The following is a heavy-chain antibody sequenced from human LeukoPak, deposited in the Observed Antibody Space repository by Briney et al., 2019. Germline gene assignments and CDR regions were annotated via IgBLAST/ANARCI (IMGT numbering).Heavy chain of an antibody. CDR1: GYTFTSYG. V-gene: IGHV1-18*01. Sequence: GASVKVSCKASGYTFTSYGISWVRQAPGQGLEWMGWISTYNGNTNYAQKLQGRVAMTTDTSTTTAYMELRSLRSDDTAVYYCARTFYDGSGYSAFDIWGQGTMVTVSS. J-gene: IGHJ3*02. CDR3: ARTFYDGSGYSAFDI. CDR2: ISTYNGNT. D-gene: IGHD3-22*01.